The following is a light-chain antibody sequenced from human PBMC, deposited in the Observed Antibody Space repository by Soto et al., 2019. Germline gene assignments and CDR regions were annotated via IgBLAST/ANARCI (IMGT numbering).Light chain of an antibody. V-gene: IGLV1-40*01. Sequence: SVLTPPPSWSGAPGQRVTISCTGSSSNIGAGYDVHWYQQLPGTAPKLLIYDNSNRPSGVPDRFSGSKSGTSASLAITGLQDEDEADYYFPDDDSSMSGYVFGSWTTVTVL. J-gene: IGLJ1*01. CDR2: DNS. CDR3: PDDDSSMSGYV. CDR1: SSNIGAGYD.